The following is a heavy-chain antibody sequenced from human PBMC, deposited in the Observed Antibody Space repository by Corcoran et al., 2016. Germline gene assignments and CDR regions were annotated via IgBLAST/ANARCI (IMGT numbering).Heavy chain of an antibody. V-gene: IGHV3-30*18. D-gene: IGHD3-10*01. CDR3: AKDMSITMVRGVIPLYGMDV. CDR2: ISYDGSNK. CDR1: GFTFSSYG. J-gene: IGHJ6*02. Sequence: QVQLVESGGGVVQPGRSLRLSCAASGFTFSSYGMHWVRQAPGKGLGWVAVISYDGSNKYYADSVKGRFTISRDNSKNTLYLQMNSLSAEDTAVYYCAKDMSITMVRGVIPLYGMDVWGQGTTVTVSS.